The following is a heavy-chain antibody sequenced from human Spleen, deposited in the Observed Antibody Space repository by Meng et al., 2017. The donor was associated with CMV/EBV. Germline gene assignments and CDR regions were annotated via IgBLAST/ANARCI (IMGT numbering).Heavy chain of an antibody. CDR3: ARELGGGLTARRVIDF. J-gene: IGHJ6*02. CDR2: IFYTGST. CDR1: GDSMTSGDY. V-gene: IGHV4-61*08. Sequence: SETLSLTCTVSGDSMTSGDYWSWILLSPGKGLEWIGYIFYTGSTNYNPSLKSRVTISIDTSKSQFSLKLTSVTAADTAVYYCARELGGGLTARRVIDFWGQGTTVTVSS. D-gene: IGHD6-6*01.